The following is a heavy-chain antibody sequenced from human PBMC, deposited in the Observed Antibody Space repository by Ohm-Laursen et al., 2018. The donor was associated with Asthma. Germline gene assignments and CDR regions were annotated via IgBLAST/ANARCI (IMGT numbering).Heavy chain of an antibody. Sequence: SLRLSCAASKFTFSNHWMNWVRQAPGKGLEWVANINPDGRETRHVDSVKGRFTISRDNSKNTLYLQMNSLRAEDTAVYYCAKGGVAVARYGWFDPWGQGTLVTVSS. D-gene: IGHD6-19*01. CDR2: INPDGRET. CDR1: KFTFSNHW. J-gene: IGHJ5*02. V-gene: IGHV3-7*03. CDR3: AKGGVAVARYGWFDP.